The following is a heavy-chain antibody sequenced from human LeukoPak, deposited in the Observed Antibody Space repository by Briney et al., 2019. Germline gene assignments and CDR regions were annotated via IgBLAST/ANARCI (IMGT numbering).Heavy chain of an antibody. D-gene: IGHD2-2*01. J-gene: IGHJ4*02. CDR1: GFTFTNYA. CDR3: AKDRTYCSSTNCYGTYYFDY. Sequence: PGGSLSFSCAASGFTFTNYAMTWVRQAPGKGLEWASTISGSGGRTYYADSVKGRFTISRDNSKNTLNLQMNSLRAEDTAEYYCAKDRTYCSSTNCYGTYYFDYWGQGTLVTVSS. V-gene: IGHV3-23*01. CDR2: ISGSGGRT.